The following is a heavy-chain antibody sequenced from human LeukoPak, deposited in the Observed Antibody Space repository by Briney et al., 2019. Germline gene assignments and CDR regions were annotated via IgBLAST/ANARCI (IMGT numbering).Heavy chain of an antibody. CDR3: ARESDLGGAFDI. J-gene: IGHJ3*02. D-gene: IGHD3-16*01. V-gene: IGHV3-23*01. CDR2: ISGSGGST. Sequence: GGSLRLSCVVSGFTFSSYAMNWVRQAPGKGLEWVSAISGSGGSTYYADSVKGRFTISRDNSKNTLYLQMNSLRAEDTAVYYCARESDLGGAFDIWGQGTMVTVSS. CDR1: GFTFSSYA.